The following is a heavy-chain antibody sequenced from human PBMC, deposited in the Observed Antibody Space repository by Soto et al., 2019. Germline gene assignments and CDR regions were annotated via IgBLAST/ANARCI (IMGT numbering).Heavy chain of an antibody. CDR2: IYYSGST. CDR1: GGSISSGGYY. CDR3: ARVRGGGPFDD. J-gene: IGHJ4*02. Sequence: PSETLSLTFTVSGGSISSGGYYWSCIRQHPGKGLESIGYIYYSGSTYYNPSLKSRVTISVDTSKNQFSLKLSSVTAADTAVYYWARVRGGGPFDDWGQGTLVTVSS. V-gene: IGHV4-31*03. D-gene: IGHD1-26*01.